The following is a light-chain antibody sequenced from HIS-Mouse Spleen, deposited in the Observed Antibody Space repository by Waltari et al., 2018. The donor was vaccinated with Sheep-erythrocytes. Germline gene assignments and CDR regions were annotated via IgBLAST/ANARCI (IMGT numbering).Light chain of an antibody. CDR3: CSYAGSSTPWV. V-gene: IGLV2-23*01. CDR1: SSDVGRYNL. Sequence: QSALTQPASVSGSPGQSITISCTGTSSDVGRYNLVSWYQQHPGKAPKLRIYEGSKRPSGVSNRVSGSKSGNTASLTIAGLQAEDEADYYCCSYAGSSTPWVFGGGTKLTVL. CDR2: EGS. J-gene: IGLJ3*02.